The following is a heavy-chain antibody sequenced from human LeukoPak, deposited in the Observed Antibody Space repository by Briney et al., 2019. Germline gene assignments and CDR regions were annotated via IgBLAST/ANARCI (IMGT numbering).Heavy chain of an antibody. CDR3: ARPYGSYVDYYFDY. D-gene: IGHD4-17*01. CDR2: ISYDGSNK. J-gene: IGHJ4*02. V-gene: IGHV3-30-3*01. Sequence: PGGSLRLSCAASGFTFSSYAMDWVRQAPGKGLEWVAVISYDGSNKYYADSVKGRFTISRDNSKNTLYLQMNSLRTEDTAVYYCARPYGSYVDYYFDYWGQGTLVTVSS. CDR1: GFTFSSYA.